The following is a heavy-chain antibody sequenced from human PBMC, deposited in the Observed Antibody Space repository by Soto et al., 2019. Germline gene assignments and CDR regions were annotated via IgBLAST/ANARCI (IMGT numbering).Heavy chain of an antibody. CDR3: VRDTRFYFESSSQHY. CDR2: ISPYNGNT. J-gene: IGHJ4*02. V-gene: IGHV1-18*01. Sequence: QVQLVQSGAEVKKPGASVKVSCKASGYTFTSHDISSAPQAPAHGLEGMGWISPYNGNTNYAQRLQGRVTMTADTARTRGCGELISLRSDDTALYYGVRDTRFYFESSSQHYWGQGTLVTVSS. D-gene: IGHD3-22*01. CDR1: GYTFTSHD.